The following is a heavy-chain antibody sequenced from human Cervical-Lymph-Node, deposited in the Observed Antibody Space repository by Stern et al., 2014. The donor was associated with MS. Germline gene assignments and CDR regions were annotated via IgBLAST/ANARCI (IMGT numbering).Heavy chain of an antibody. CDR2: TNTNTGCT. D-gene: IGHD5-24*01. Sequence: QVQLVQSGADVKKPGASVKVSCKASGYTFTNYYIHWVRQAPGQGLEWMGRTNTNTGCTSYAKKFQGRVTMSRDTSISTVYLEMKSLRSDDTAVYYCARESQRGYFYGLDVWGQGTTVTVSS. CDR1: GYTFTNYY. J-gene: IGHJ6*02. V-gene: IGHV1-2*06. CDR3: ARESQRGYFYGLDV.